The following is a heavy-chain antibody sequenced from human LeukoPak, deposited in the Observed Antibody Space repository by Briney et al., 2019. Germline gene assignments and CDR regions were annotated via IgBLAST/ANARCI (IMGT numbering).Heavy chain of an antibody. Sequence: PSETLSLTCAVYGGVFTDHYWSWIRQPPGKGLEWIGEINHSGSTNYNPSFKSRVTISVDKSKNQFSLKLSSVTAADTAVYYCARARYCSSTSCYRYYYYYYMDVWGKGTTVTVSS. V-gene: IGHV4-34*01. J-gene: IGHJ6*03. CDR2: INHSGST. CDR3: ARARYCSSTSCYRYYYYYYMDV. D-gene: IGHD2-2*01. CDR1: GGVFTDHY.